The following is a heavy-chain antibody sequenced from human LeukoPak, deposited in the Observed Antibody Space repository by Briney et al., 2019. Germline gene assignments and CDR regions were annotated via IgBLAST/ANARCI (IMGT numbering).Heavy chain of an antibody. D-gene: IGHD4-17*01. Sequence: PGGSLRLSCAASGFTFSSYAMSWVRQAPGKGLEWVSAISGSGGSTYYADSVKGRFTISRDNSKNTLYLQMNSLRAEDTAVYYCAKQGDMTTVTTYDYWGQGTLVTVSS. V-gene: IGHV3-23*01. CDR3: AKQGDMTTVTTYDY. J-gene: IGHJ4*02. CDR2: ISGSGGST. CDR1: GFTFSSYA.